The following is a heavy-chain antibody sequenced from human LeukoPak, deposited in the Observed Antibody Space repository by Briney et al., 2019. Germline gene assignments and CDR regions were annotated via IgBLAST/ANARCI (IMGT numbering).Heavy chain of an antibody. J-gene: IGHJ4*02. Sequence: PGGSLRLSCAASGSTFSSYWMSWVRQAPGKGLEWVANIKQDGSEKYYVDSVKGRFTISRDNAKNSLYLQMNSLRAEDTAVYYCARGGVYFDYWGQGTLVTVSS. CDR3: ARGGVYFDY. CDR1: GSTFSSYW. D-gene: IGHD3-10*01. V-gene: IGHV3-7*01. CDR2: IKQDGSEK.